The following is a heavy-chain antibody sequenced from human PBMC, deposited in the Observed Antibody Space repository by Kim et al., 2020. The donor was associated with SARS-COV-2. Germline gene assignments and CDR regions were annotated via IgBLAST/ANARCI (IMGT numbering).Heavy chain of an antibody. CDR3: ARHETGSPYYFDY. Sequence: SPSFQGQDTISADESISTAYLQWSSLKASDTAMYYCARHETGSPYYFDYWGQGTLVTVSS. J-gene: IGHJ4*02. V-gene: IGHV5-51*01.